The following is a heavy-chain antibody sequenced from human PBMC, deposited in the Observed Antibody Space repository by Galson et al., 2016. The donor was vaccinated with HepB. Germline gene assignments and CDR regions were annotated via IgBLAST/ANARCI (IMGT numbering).Heavy chain of an antibody. J-gene: IGHJ3*02. D-gene: IGHD5-18*01. V-gene: IGHV4-38-2*01. CDR2: IYDSGTT. Sequence: LTCAVSGYSLSNGYFWGWVRQPPGKGLEWIGSIYDSGTTFYNPSLRSRVTISVDKSKNHVSLKLISVTAADTAIYYCASYLIQSWAGSDAFDTWGQGTMVTVSS. CDR3: ASYLIQSWAGSDAFDT. CDR1: GYSLSNGYF.